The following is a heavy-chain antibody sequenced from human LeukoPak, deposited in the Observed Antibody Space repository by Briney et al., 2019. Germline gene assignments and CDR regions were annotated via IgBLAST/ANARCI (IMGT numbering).Heavy chain of an antibody. J-gene: IGHJ6*03. Sequence: QPGGSLRLSCAASGFTLSSYGIHWVRQAPGKGLEWVAFIRYDGSNKYYADSVKGRFTISRDNSKNTLYLQMNSLRSEDTAAYYCANGYRCTSPNCLGYYYFYMDVWGKGTTVTVSS. CDR2: IRYDGSNK. CDR3: ANGYRCTSPNCLGYYYFYMDV. V-gene: IGHV3-30*02. CDR1: GFTLSSYG. D-gene: IGHD2-8*01.